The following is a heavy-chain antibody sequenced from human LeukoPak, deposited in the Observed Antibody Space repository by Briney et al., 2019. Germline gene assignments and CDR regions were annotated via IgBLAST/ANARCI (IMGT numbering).Heavy chain of an antibody. D-gene: IGHD4-17*01. J-gene: IGHJ3*02. CDR3: ARLDYGDYPGPFDI. CDR2: INPSGGST. CDR1: GYSFTSYH. V-gene: IGHV1-46*01. Sequence: GASVKVSCKASGYSFTSYHMHWVRQAPGQGLEWMGIINPSGGSTSYAQKFQGRVTMTRDTSTSTVYMELSSLRSDDTAVYYCARLDYGDYPGPFDIWGQGTMVTVSS.